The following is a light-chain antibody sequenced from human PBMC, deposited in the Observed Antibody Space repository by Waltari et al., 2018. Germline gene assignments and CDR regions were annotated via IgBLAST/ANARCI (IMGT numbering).Light chain of an antibody. CDR3: SSFTDSRIYV. J-gene: IGLJ1*01. CDR2: GVS. CDR1: SSDIGASTR. V-gene: IGLV2-14*03. Sequence: QAALTQPASVSGSPGQSITLPCTGTSSDIGASTRFSWFQQHPGKAPKLMICGVSIRPSGVSNRFSGSKSGNTASLTISGLQAEDEADYYCSSFTDSRIYVFGSGTKVTVL.